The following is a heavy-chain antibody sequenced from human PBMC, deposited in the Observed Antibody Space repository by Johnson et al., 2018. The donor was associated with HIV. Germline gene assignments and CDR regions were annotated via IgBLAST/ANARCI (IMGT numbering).Heavy chain of an antibody. CDR3: AKKDSGDAFDI. CDR2: IRYDGSNK. D-gene: IGHD3-10*01. CDR1: GFTFSSYG. Sequence: QVQLVESGGGVVQPGRSLRLSCAASGFTFSSYGMHWVRQAPGKGLEWVAFIRYDGSNKYYADSVKGRFTITRDNSKNTLYLQMNSRRAEDTAVYYCAKKDSGDAFDIWGQGTMVTVSS. V-gene: IGHV3-30*02. J-gene: IGHJ3*02.